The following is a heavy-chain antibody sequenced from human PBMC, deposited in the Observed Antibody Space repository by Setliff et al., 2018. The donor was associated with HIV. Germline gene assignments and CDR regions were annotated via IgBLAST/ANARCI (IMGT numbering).Heavy chain of an antibody. V-gene: IGHV1-3*03. Sequence: ASVKVSCKASGFTFSDYAIHWVRQVPGQRLEWMGWINAGNGNTRYSQEFQGRVTITKDTFATTAYMELRSLRSEDTGLYYCARERDSSGYQFDPWGQGTLVTVSS. CDR1: GFTFSDYA. D-gene: IGHD3-22*01. J-gene: IGHJ5*02. CDR2: INAGNGNT. CDR3: ARERDSSGYQFDP.